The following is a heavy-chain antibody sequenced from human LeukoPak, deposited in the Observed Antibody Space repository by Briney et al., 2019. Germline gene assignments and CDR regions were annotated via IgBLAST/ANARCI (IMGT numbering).Heavy chain of an antibody. D-gene: IGHD3-10*01. CDR3: ARHTSRDRGSYWYFDL. J-gene: IGHJ2*01. CDR1: GGSISSYY. Sequence: SETLSLTCTVSGGSISSYYWSWIRQPPGKGLEWIGCIYYSGSTNYNPSLKSRVTISVDTSKNQFSLKLSSVTAADTAVCYCARHTSRDRGSYWYFDLWGRGTLVTVSS. CDR2: IYYSGST. V-gene: IGHV4-59*08.